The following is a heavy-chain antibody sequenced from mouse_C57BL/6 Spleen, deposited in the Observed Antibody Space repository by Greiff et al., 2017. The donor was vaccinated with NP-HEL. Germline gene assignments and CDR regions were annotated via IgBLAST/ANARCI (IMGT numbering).Heavy chain of an antibody. CDR1: GFTFTSYW. CDR3: ARFDTTVVAALFAY. V-gene: IGHV1-64*01. J-gene: IGHJ3*01. Sequence: VQLKQPGAELVKTGGSVELFCEGSGFTFTSYWVHWVKTRPGQGRGWGGMIHPNSGSTNYNEKFKSKATLTVDKSSSTAYMQLSSLTSEDSAVYYCARFDTTVVAALFAYWGQGTLVTVSA. D-gene: IGHD1-1*01. CDR2: IHPNSGST.